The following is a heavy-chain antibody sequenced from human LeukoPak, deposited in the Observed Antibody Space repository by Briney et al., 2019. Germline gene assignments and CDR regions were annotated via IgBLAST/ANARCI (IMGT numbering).Heavy chain of an antibody. J-gene: IGHJ6*02. Sequence: TGGSLRFSCAASGFTFSDYYMSWIRQAPGKELKWVSNISSSGSTIYYADSGKGRFTISRDNAKISLYLQMNSLSGEATAVYYCARGEGPGHYYYYGMDVWGQGTTVTVSS. CDR1: GFTFSDYY. V-gene: IGHV3-11*01. D-gene: IGHD1-14*01. CDR2: ISSSGSTI. CDR3: ARGEGPGHYYYYGMDV.